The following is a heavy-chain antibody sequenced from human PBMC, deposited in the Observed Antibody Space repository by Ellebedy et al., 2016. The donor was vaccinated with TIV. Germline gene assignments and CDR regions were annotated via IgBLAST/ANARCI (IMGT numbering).Heavy chain of an antibody. Sequence: MPSETLSLTCTVSGGSISSSSYFWGWIRQPPGKGLEWIGSIFYSGTTYYNPSLTIRVTISVATSKNQFSLELSSVTAAATAVYYCARILRGGSNGDYFDYWGQGTQVTASS. CDR1: GGSISSSSYF. CDR2: IFYSGTT. D-gene: IGHD3-3*01. J-gene: IGHJ4*02. V-gene: IGHV4-39*07. CDR3: ARILRGGSNGDYFDY.